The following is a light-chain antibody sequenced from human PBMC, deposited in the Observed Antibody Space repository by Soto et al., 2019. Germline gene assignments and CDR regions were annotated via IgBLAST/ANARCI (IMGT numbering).Light chain of an antibody. Sequence: EVVLTQSPGTLSLSPGERATLSCRASQSISSGFLAWYQQKPGQAPRLLIYGASSRATGIPDRFSGSGSGTDFTLTISRLEPGDSAVYYCQLLTFGGGTKVEIK. V-gene: IGKV3-20*01. CDR3: QLLT. CDR2: GAS. J-gene: IGKJ4*01. CDR1: QSISSGF.